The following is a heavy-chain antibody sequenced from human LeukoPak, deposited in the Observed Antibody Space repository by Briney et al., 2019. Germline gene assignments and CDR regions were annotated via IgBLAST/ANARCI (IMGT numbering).Heavy chain of an antibody. CDR2: INPSGGST. V-gene: IGHV1-46*01. Sequence: ASVKVSCKASGYTFTSYYMHWVRQAPGQGLEWMGIINPSGGSTGYAQKFQGRVTMTRDTSTSTVYMELSSLRSEDTAVYYCASQRTGVDTAMVNDWFDPWGQGTLVTVSS. D-gene: IGHD5-18*01. CDR3: ASQRTGVDTAMVNDWFDP. J-gene: IGHJ5*02. CDR1: GYTFTSYY.